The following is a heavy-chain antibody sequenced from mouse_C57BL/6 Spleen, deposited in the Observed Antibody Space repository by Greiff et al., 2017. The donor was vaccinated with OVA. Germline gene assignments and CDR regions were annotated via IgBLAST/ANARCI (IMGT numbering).Heavy chain of an antibody. Sequence: QVQLKESGAELVKPGASVKLSCKASGYTFTSYWMQWVKQRPGQGLEWIGEIDPSDSYTNYNQKFKGKATLTVDTSSSTAYMQLSSLTSEDSAVYYCARGSAHFDYWGQGTTLTVSS. D-gene: IGHD3-2*02. CDR1: GYTFTSYW. V-gene: IGHV1-50*01. CDR3: ARGSAHFDY. J-gene: IGHJ2*01. CDR2: IDPSDSYT.